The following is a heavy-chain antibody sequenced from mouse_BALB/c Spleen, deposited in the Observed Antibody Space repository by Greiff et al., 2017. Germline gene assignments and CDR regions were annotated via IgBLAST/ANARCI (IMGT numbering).Heavy chain of an antibody. V-gene: IGHV2-6-7*01. J-gene: IGHJ4*01. CDR1: GFSLTGYG. CDR3: ARDGDYYGSSYFYYAMDY. Sequence: QVQLKESGPGLVAPSQSLSITCTVSGFSLTGYGVNWVRQPPGKGLEWLGMIWGDGSTDYNSALKSRLSISKDNSKSQVFLKMNSLQTDDTARYYCARDGDYYGSSYFYYAMDYWGQGTSVTVSS. CDR2: IWGDGST. D-gene: IGHD1-1*01.